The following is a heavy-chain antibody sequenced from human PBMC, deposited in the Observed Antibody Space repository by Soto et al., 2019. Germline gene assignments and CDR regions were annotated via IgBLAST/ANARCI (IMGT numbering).Heavy chain of an antibody. CDR3: GGSSSGYFPYYYYYGMDV. CDR1: GGSISSGGYY. CDR2: IYYSGST. D-gene: IGHD3-22*01. Sequence: QVQLQESGPGLVKPSQTLSLTCTVSGGSISSGGYYWSWIRQHPGKGLEWIGYIYYSGSTYYNPYLKSRVTISVDTSKNQFSLKLSSVTAADTAVYYCGGSSSGYFPYYYYYGMDVWGQGTTVTVSS. V-gene: IGHV4-31*03. J-gene: IGHJ6*02.